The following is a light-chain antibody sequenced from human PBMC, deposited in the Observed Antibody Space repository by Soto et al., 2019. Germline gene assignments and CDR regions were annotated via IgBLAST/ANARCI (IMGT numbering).Light chain of an antibody. CDR3: LQDINSPWT. V-gene: IGKV1-6*01. CDR1: QGIGNA. J-gene: IGKJ1*01. Sequence: AMEMPQSPSSLYASLGDRLTIALRASQGIGNALGWYQQTPGKPPKVLIYGASNLPSGVPPRFSGSGSGTDFTLAISRLQPEDSETYYCLQDINSPWTFGQGTKVDIK. CDR2: GAS.